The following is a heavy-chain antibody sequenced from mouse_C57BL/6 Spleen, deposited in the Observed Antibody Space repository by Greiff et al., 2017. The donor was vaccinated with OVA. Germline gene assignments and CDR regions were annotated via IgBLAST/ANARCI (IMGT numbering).Heavy chain of an antibody. J-gene: IGHJ4*01. CDR2: ISGGGGNT. CDR1: GFTFSSYT. V-gene: IGHV5-9*01. CDR3: ARDDDYGYDY. Sequence: EVQRVESGGGLVKPGGSLKLSCAASGFTFSSYTMSWVRQTPEKRLEWVATISGGGGNTYYPDSVKGRFTISRDNAKNTLYLQMSSLRSEDTALYYCARDDDYGYDYWGQGTSVTVSS. D-gene: IGHD2-4*01.